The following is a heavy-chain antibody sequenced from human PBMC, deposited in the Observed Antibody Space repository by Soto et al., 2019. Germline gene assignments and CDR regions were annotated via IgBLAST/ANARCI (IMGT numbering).Heavy chain of an antibody. V-gene: IGHV5-10-1*01. CDR2: IDPSDSYT. J-gene: IGHJ4*02. CDR3: AGRHGSGSYIGY. D-gene: IGHD3-10*01. CDR1: GYSFTSYW. Sequence: EVQLVQSGAEVKKPGESLRISCKGSGYSFTSYWISWVRQMPGKGLEWMGRIDPSDSYTNYSPSFQGHVTISADKSISTAYLQWSSLKASDPAMYYCAGRHGSGSYIGYWGQGTLVTVSS.